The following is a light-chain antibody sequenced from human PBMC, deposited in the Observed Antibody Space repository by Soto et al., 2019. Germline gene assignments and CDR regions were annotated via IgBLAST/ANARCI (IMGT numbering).Light chain of an antibody. J-gene: IGKJ1*01. CDR1: QSISSW. CDR3: QQYNSYPWT. V-gene: IGKV1-5*03. Sequence: DIQMTQSPSTLSASVGDRVTITCRASQSISSWLGWYQQKPGKAPKLLIYKESSLESGVPTRFSGSGSGTEFTLTISRLQPDDFATYYCQQYNSYPWTFGQGPKVEIK. CDR2: KES.